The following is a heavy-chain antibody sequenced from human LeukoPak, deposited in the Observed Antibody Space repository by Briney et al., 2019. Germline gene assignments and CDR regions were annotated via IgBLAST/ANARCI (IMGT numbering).Heavy chain of an antibody. Sequence: GGSLRLSCAASGFTFSDYYMSWIRQAPGKGLEWVSYISSSGSTIYYADSVKGRFTISRDNAKNSLYLQMNSLRAEDTAVYYCARDLRYYYGSGSYSSFDYWGQGTLVTVSS. CDR1: GFTFSDYY. V-gene: IGHV3-11*04. CDR3: ARDLRYYYGSGSYSSFDY. CDR2: ISSSGSTI. D-gene: IGHD3-10*01. J-gene: IGHJ4*02.